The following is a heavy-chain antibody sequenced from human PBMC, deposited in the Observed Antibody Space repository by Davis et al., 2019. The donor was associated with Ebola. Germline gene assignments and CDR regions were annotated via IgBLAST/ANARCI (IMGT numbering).Heavy chain of an antibody. V-gene: IGHV3-11*04. D-gene: IGHD1-26*01. Sequence: PGGSLRLSCAASGFTFSDYYMSWIRQAPGKGLEWVSYISSSGSTIYYADSVKGRFTISRDNSKNTLYLQMNSLRAEDTAVYYCARNQIVGATTGAFDIWGQGTMVTVSS. CDR2: ISSSGSTI. CDR1: GFTFSDYY. J-gene: IGHJ3*02. CDR3: ARNQIVGATTGAFDI.